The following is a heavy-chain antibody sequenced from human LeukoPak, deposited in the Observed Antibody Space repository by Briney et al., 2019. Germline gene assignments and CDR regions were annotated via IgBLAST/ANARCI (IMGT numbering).Heavy chain of an antibody. Sequence: GGSLRLSCAASGFTFSNHAMSWVRQAPGKGLEWVSTISGSGDSTYYADSVKGRFTISGDNSKNTLYLQMNSLRAEDTAVYYCARRGLNWGFFDYWGRGTLVTVSS. CDR3: ARRGLNWGFFDY. CDR2: ISGSGDST. CDR1: GFTFSNHA. D-gene: IGHD7-27*01. V-gene: IGHV3-23*01. J-gene: IGHJ4*02.